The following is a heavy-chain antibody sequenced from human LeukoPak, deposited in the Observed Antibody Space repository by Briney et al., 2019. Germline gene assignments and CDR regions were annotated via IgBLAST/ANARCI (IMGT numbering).Heavy chain of an antibody. CDR3: ARAGLYNWNYEGTAYFDY. V-gene: IGHV3-30*02. CDR1: GFTFSTYG. Sequence: GGSLRLSCAASGFTFSTYGMHWVRQAPGKGLEWVSFIRYVGINKYYADSVKGRFSISRDNAKNSLYLQMNGLRAEDTALYYCARAGLYNWNYEGTAYFDYWGQGTLVTVSS. CDR2: IRYVGINK. D-gene: IGHD1-7*01. J-gene: IGHJ4*02.